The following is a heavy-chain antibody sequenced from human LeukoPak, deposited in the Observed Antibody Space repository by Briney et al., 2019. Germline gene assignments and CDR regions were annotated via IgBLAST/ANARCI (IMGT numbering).Heavy chain of an antibody. Sequence: GGSLRPSCAASGFTFDDYAMHWVRQAPGKGLEWVSLISWDGGSTYYADSVKGRFTISRDNSKNSLYLQMNSLRAEDTALYYCAKDRGITGTTSHFDYWGQGTLVTVSS. CDR2: ISWDGGST. D-gene: IGHD1-20*01. CDR1: GFTFDDYA. J-gene: IGHJ4*02. V-gene: IGHV3-43D*03. CDR3: AKDRGITGTTSHFDY.